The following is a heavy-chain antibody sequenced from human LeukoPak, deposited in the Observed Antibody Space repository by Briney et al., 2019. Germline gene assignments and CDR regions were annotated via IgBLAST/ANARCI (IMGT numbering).Heavy chain of an antibody. CDR1: GYTFTSYY. D-gene: IGHD6-13*01. CDR3: ARDGEIAARRYYFDY. J-gene: IGHJ4*02. V-gene: IGHV1-46*01. Sequence: ASVKVSCKASGYTFTSYYMHWVRQAPGQGLEWMGITNLSGGSTSYAQKFQGRVTMTRDMSTSTVYMELSSLRSEDTAVYYCARDGEIAARRYYFDYWGQGTLVTVSS. CDR2: TNLSGGST.